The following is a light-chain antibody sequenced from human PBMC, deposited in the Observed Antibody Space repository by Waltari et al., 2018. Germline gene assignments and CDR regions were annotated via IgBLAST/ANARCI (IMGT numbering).Light chain of an antibody. CDR2: AAS. Sequence: DIQMTQSPSSLSASVGDRVTITCRASQSISSYLNWYQQKPGKAPKLLIYAASSLQSGVPSRFSGSGSGTDFTPTVSSLQPDDFATYYCQQSYSTRVTFGGGTKVEIK. V-gene: IGKV1-39*01. CDR1: QSISSY. CDR3: QQSYSTRVT. J-gene: IGKJ4*01.